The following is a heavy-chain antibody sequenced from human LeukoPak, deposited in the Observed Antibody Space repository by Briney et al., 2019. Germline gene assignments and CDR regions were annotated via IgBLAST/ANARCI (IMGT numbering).Heavy chain of an antibody. Sequence: TSETLSLTCTVSGGSISSSSYYWGWIRQPPGKGLEWIGSIYYSGSTYYNPSLKSRVTISVDTPKNQFSLKLSSVTAADTAVYYCARATAYYCIDYWGQGTLVTVSS. CDR3: ARATAYYCIDY. V-gene: IGHV4-39*07. CDR2: IYYSGST. CDR1: GGSISSSSYY. D-gene: IGHD3-16*01. J-gene: IGHJ4*02.